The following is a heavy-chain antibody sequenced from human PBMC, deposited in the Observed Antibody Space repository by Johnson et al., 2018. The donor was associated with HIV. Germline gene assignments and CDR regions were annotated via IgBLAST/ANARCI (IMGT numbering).Heavy chain of an antibody. CDR1: GLTFSSAW. V-gene: IGHV3-7*01. CDR2: IKQEGSDK. CDR3: ARGAGYFDWLSADEGVAFDI. Sequence: VQLVESGGGLVKPGGSLTPPCAAPGLTFSSAWMTGVRKAPGKGLEWVANIKQEGSDKDYADSVKGRFTISRDSSKTTLYLQMNSMRVEDTAVYYCARGAGYFDWLSADEGVAFDIWGQGTMVTVSS. J-gene: IGHJ3*02. D-gene: IGHD3-9*01.